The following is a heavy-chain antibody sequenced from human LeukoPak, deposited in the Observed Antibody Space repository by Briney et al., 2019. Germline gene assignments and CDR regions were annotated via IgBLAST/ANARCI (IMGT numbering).Heavy chain of an antibody. CDR3: ARDSPSLYCGGDCSSRYFDL. CDR2: INPNSGGT. V-gene: IGHV1-2*02. J-gene: IGHJ2*01. CDR1: GYTFTGYY. D-gene: IGHD2-21*01. Sequence: ASVKVSCKASGYTFTGYYMHWVRQAPGQRLEWMGWINPNSGGTNYARKFQGRVTMTRDTSISTAYMELSRLRSDDTAVYYCARDSPSLYCGGDCSSRYFDLWGRGTLVTVSS.